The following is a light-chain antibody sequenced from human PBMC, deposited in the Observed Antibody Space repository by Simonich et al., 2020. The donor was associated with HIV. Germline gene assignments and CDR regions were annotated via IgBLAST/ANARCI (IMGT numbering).Light chain of an antibody. CDR3: QQYNNWPPWT. CDR1: QRGSSN. J-gene: IGKJ1*01. Sequence: EIVMTQSPATLSASPGERATSSCRDSQRGSSNLAWYQQKPGQAPRLLIYGASTRATGIPARFSGSGSGTEFTLTISSLQSEDFAVYYCQQYNNWPPWTFGQGTKVEIK. CDR2: GAS. V-gene: IGKV3-15*01.